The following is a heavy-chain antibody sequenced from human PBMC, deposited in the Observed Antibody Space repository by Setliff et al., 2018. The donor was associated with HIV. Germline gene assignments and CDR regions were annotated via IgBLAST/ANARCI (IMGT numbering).Heavy chain of an antibody. CDR1: GYSFTGHS. CDR2: INTRKGDA. D-gene: IGHD3-16*01. CDR3: AKADVLLCDF. J-gene: IGHJ4*02. Sequence: ASVKVSCKASGYSFTGHSVHWLRQAPGLGPEWLAVINTRKGDAIVARNFQGRVTLARDTSTNTVYMELISLTSEDTAVYYCAKADVLLCDFWGQGTLVTVSS. V-gene: IGHV1-46*01.